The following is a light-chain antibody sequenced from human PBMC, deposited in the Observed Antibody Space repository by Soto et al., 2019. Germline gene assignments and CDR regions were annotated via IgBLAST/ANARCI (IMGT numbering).Light chain of an antibody. Sequence: QSVLTQPPSASGSPGQSVTISCTGTSRDVGGYNWVSWYQQHPGKAPKFMIYEVSRRPSGVPDRFSGSKSGNTASLTISGLQTDDEADYYCASYAGSNNPVIFGGGTKLTV. V-gene: IGLV2-8*01. CDR2: EVS. J-gene: IGLJ2*01. CDR1: SRDVGGYNW. CDR3: ASYAGSNNPVI.